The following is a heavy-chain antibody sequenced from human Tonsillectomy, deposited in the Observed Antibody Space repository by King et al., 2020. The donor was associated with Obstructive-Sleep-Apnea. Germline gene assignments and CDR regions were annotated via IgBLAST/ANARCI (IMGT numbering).Heavy chain of an antibody. Sequence: QLVQSGAEVKKPGESLRISCKGSGYTFTSYRISWVRQMPGKGLEWMGRIDPSDSYTNYSPSFQGHVTVSVDKSISTAYLQWSSLKASDTAIYYCARMDDSSGYYRFYFAYWGQGTLVTVSS. V-gene: IGHV5-10-1*01. CDR3: ARMDDSSGYYRFYFAY. CDR1: GYTFTSYR. J-gene: IGHJ4*02. D-gene: IGHD3-22*01. CDR2: IDPSDSYT.